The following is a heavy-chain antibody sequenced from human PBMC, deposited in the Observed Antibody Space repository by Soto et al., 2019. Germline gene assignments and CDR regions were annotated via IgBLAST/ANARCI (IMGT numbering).Heavy chain of an antibody. D-gene: IGHD6-13*01. CDR2: ISWDGGST. CDR1: GFTFDDYT. V-gene: IGHV3-43*01. CDR3: AKDSTSGIAAAGISGVYYYYYGMDV. J-gene: IGHJ6*02. Sequence: GGSLRLSCAASGFTFDDYTMHWVRQAPGKGLEWVSLISWDGGSTYYADSVKGRFTISRDNSKNSLYLQMNSLRTEDTALYYCAKDSTSGIAAAGISGVYYYYYGMDVWGQGTTVTVSS.